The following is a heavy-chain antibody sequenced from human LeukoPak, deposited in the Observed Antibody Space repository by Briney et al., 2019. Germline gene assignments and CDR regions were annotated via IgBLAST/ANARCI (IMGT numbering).Heavy chain of an antibody. J-gene: IGHJ5*02. D-gene: IGHD3-9*01. CDR3: ARDGNPTYYDILTGYYDWFDP. CDR1: GFTFSSYG. CDR2: IWYDGSNK. V-gene: IGHV3-33*01. Sequence: GGSLRLSCAASGFTFSSYGMHWIRQAPGKGLEWVAVIWYDGSNKYYADSVKGRFTISRDNSKNTLYLQMNSLRAEDTAVYYCARDGNPTYYDILTGYYDWFDPWGQGTLVTVSS.